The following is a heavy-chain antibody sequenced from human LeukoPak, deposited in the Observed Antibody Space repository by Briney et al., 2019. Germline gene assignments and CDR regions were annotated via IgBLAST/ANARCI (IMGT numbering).Heavy chain of an antibody. V-gene: IGHV3-21*01. J-gene: IGHJ4*02. CDR3: ARDLMRFLEWVN. CDR2: VSSASSHV. CDR1: GFSFSTYA. D-gene: IGHD3-3*01. Sequence: GGSLRLSCVASGFSFSTYAMNWVRQAPGKGPEWVSYVSSASSHVYYADSVRGRFIITRDNAKNSLYLQMNSLRAEDTAVYYCARDLMRFLEWVNWGQGTLVTVSS.